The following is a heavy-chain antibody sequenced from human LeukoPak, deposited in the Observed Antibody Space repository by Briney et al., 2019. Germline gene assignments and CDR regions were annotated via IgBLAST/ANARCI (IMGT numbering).Heavy chain of an antibody. J-gene: IGHJ4*02. CDR3: ARAPNTYYYDSSGYYYDY. D-gene: IGHD3-22*01. CDR2: INAGNGNT. Sequence: ASAKVSCKASGYTFTSYAMHWARQAPGQRLEWMGWINAGNGNTKYSQKFQGRVTITRGTSASTAYMELSSLRSEDTAVYYCARAPNTYYYDSSGYYYDYWGQGTLVTVSS. CDR1: GYTFTSYA. V-gene: IGHV1-3*01.